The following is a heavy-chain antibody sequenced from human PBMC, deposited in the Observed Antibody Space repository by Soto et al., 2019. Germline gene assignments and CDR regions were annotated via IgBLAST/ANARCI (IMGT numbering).Heavy chain of an antibody. CDR1: GGSISSGDYF. V-gene: IGHV4-30-4*01. CDR2: ISNSAST. D-gene: IGHD3-22*01. Sequence: QVQLQESGPGLVKPSQTLSLTCAVSGGSISSGDYFLSWLRQPPGKGLERIGYISNSASTFYNPCLKSRVTKTTDKSMYQFSRRLTSVTIADTAVDYCTSYPYSESSSSYAGPVAWWGQGTLVTVSS. CDR3: TSYPYSESSSSYAGPVAW. J-gene: IGHJ4*02.